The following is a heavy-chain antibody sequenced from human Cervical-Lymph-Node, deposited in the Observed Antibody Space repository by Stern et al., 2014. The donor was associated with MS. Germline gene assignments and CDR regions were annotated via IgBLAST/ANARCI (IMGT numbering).Heavy chain of an antibody. V-gene: IGHV4-61*02. J-gene: IGHJ4*02. CDR2: VSTSGST. CDR3: AIHGYDWSYFDF. Sequence: QLQLQESGPGLVKPSQTLSLTCTVSGDSMSSGSYYWSWIRQPAEKGLEWIGRVSTSGSTNYNPSLKSRVTISIDTSKNQFSLKLSSVTAADTGVYYCAIHGYDWSYFDFWGQGTLVTVSS. D-gene: IGHD5-12*01. CDR1: GDSMSSGSYY.